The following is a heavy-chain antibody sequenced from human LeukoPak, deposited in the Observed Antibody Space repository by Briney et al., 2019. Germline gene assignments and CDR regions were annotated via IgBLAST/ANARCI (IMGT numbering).Heavy chain of an antibody. V-gene: IGHV3-74*01. CDR1: GFTFRSHW. D-gene: IGHD5-24*01. CDR3: VRDGDVYNFDH. J-gene: IGHJ4*02. Sequence: GGSLRLSCAASGFTFRSHWMHWVRQAPGKGLVWVSRIKGDESYTNHADSVKGRFTISRDNAKNTLYLQMTSLRAEDTAIYHCVRDGDVYNFDHWGQGTLVTVSS. CDR2: IKGDESYT.